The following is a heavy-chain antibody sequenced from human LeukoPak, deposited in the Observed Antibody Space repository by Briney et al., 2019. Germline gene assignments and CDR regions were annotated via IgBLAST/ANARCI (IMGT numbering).Heavy chain of an antibody. CDR2: IYTSGST. CDR1: GGSISSGGYY. Sequence: PSQTLSLTCTVSGGSISSGGYYWSWIRQPAGKGLEWIGRIYTSGSTNYNPSLKSRVTISVDTSKNQFSLKLSSVTAADTAVYYCAGTVTTDNWFDPWGQGTLVTVSS. V-gene: IGHV4-61*02. CDR3: AGTVTTDNWFDP. J-gene: IGHJ5*02. D-gene: IGHD4-11*01.